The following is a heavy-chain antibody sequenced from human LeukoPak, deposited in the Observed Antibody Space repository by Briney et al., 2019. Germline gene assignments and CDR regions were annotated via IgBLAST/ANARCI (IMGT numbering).Heavy chain of an antibody. J-gene: IGHJ6*03. Sequence: GGSLRLSCAASGFTFSSYWMSWVRQAPGKGLEWVANIKQDGSEKYYVDSVKGRFTISRDNAKNSLYLQMNSLRAEDTAVYYCARGYSSGWYSENYYYYMDVWGKGTTVTVSS. CDR2: IKQDGSEK. CDR3: ARGYSSGWYSENYYYYMDV. V-gene: IGHV3-7*04. D-gene: IGHD6-19*01. CDR1: GFTFSSYW.